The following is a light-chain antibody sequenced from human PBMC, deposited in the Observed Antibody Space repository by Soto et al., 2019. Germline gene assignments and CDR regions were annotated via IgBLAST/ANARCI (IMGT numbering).Light chain of an antibody. V-gene: IGKV1-12*02. Sequence: DIQMTQSPSSVSAPIGDRVTITCRASQIIGSWLAWYQQKPGIAPTLLIYAASSLQSGVPSRFSGSGSGSDFTLTITSLQAEDSATYYCQQANSCPFTFGPGTKVDIK. J-gene: IGKJ3*01. CDR1: QIIGSW. CDR3: QQANSCPFT. CDR2: AAS.